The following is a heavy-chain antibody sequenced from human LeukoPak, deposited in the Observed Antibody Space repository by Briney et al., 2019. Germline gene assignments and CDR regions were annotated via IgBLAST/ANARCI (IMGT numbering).Heavy chain of an antibody. J-gene: IGHJ4*02. V-gene: IGHV4-59*01. Sequence: SETLSLTCTVSGGSISSYYWSWIRQPPGKGLEWIGYIYYSGSTNYNPSLKSRVTISVDTSKNQFSLKLSSVTAADTAVYYCARSTSTLPPYGDLAYWGQGTLVTVSS. CDR1: GGSISSYY. D-gene: IGHD4-17*01. CDR3: ARSTSTLPPYGDLAY. CDR2: IYYSGST.